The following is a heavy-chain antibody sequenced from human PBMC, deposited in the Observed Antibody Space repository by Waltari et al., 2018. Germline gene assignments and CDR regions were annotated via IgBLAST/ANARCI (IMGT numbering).Heavy chain of an antibody. V-gene: IGHV1-2*04. CDR1: GYTFTGYY. J-gene: IGHJ3*02. Sequence: QVQLVQSGAEVKKPGASVKVSCKASGYTFTGYYMHWVRQAPGQGREWMGRFNPNRGGTNEARNLKGWVTMTRDTSISTAYMELSRLRSDDTAVYYCARAQGYCGGDCYAGEAFDIWGQGTMVTVSS. CDR3: ARAQGYCGGDCYAGEAFDI. CDR2: FNPNRGGT. D-gene: IGHD2-21*02.